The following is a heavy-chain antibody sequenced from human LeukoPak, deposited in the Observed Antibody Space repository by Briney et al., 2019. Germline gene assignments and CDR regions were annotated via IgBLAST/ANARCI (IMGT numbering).Heavy chain of an antibody. CDR2: INPNSGGT. D-gene: IGHD4-17*01. CDR3: ARIGTTVTTLG. Sequence: GASVKVSCKASGYTFTSYDINWVRQATGQGLEWMGWINPNSGGTNYAQKFQGRVTMTRDTSISTAYMELSRLRSDDTAVYYCARIGTTVTTLGWGQGTLVTVSS. J-gene: IGHJ4*02. V-gene: IGHV1-2*02. CDR1: GYTFTSYD.